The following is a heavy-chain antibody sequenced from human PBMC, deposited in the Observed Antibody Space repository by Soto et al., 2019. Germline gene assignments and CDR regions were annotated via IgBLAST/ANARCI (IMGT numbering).Heavy chain of an antibody. CDR3: ARHHDYGDYDDY. D-gene: IGHD4-17*01. Sequence: GGSLRLSCAASGFTVSSNYMSWVRQAPGKGLEWVSVIYSGGSTYYADSVKGRFTISRDNSKNTLYLQMNSLRAEDTAVYYCARHHDYGDYDDYWGQGTLVTVSS. V-gene: IGHV3-66*04. CDR1: GFTVSSNY. CDR2: IYSGGST. J-gene: IGHJ4*02.